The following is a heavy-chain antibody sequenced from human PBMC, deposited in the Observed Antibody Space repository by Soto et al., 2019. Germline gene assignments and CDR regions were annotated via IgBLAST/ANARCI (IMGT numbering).Heavy chain of an antibody. Sequence: QVRLVQSGAEVKKPGASVKVSCKASGYTFTSYGISWVRQAPGQGLEWMGWISAYNGNTNYAQKLQGRVTMTTDTSTSTAYMELRSLRSDDTAVYYCARDGVGYCSGGSCGDNWFDPWGQGTLVTVSS. CDR2: ISAYNGNT. CDR1: GYTFTSYG. CDR3: ARDGVGYCSGGSCGDNWFDP. D-gene: IGHD2-15*01. V-gene: IGHV1-18*01. J-gene: IGHJ5*02.